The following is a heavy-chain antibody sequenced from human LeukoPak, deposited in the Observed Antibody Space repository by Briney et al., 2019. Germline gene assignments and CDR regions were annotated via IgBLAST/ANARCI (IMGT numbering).Heavy chain of an antibody. CDR1: GYRFTSYW. Sequence: GESLKISCKGSGYRFTSYWIGWVRQMPGKGLEWMGSIYPGDSDTRYSPSFQGQVTISADKSISTAYLQWSSLRASDTPMYYCARHASSVSWFDPWGQGTLVTVSS. V-gene: IGHV5-51*01. CDR3: ARHASSVSWFDP. CDR2: IYPGDSDT. J-gene: IGHJ5*02.